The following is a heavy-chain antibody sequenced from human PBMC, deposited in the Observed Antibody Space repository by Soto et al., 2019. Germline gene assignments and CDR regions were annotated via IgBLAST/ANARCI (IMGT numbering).Heavy chain of an antibody. CDR3: VKEKLYSNYEYYFDY. V-gene: IGHV3-9*01. J-gene: IGHJ4*02. D-gene: IGHD4-4*01. CDR2: ISWHSGTI. Sequence: LRLSCAASRFSFRNYAMHWVRRAPGKGLEWVSGISWHSGTIGYADSVRGRFTISRDNAKNSLYLQMNSLRPEDTALYFCVKEKLYSNYEYYFDYWGQGTLVTVSS. CDR1: RFSFRNYA.